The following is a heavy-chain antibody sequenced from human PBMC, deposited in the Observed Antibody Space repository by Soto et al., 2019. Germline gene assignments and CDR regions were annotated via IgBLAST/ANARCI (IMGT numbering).Heavy chain of an antibody. J-gene: IGHJ4*02. CDR2: IISSSSYT. CDR1: GFTFSDYY. Sequence: GGSLRLSCAASGFTFSDYYMSWIRQAPGKGLEWVSYIISSSSYTNYADSVKGRFTISRDNAKNSLYLQMNSLRAEDTAVYYCARDFNIAAAGIDYWGQGTLVTVSS. V-gene: IGHV3-11*06. D-gene: IGHD6-13*01. CDR3: ARDFNIAAAGIDY.